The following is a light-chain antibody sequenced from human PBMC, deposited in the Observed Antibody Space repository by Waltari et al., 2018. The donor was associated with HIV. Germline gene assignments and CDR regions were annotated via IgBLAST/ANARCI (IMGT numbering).Light chain of an antibody. J-gene: IGKJ1*01. CDR1: QSVLYSSNNKNY. CDR2: WAS. CDR3: QQYYSTLRT. Sequence: DIVMTQFPDSLAVSLGERATINCKSSQSVLYSSNNKNYLAWYQQQPGQPPKLLIYWASTRESGVPDRFSGSGSQTDFTLTISSLQAEDVAVYYCQQYYSTLRTFGQGTKVEIK. V-gene: IGKV4-1*01.